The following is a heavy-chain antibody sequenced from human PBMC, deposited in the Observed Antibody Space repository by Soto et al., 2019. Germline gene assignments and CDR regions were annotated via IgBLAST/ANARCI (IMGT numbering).Heavy chain of an antibody. CDR1: GFTISNYW. CDR3: TRVISRSSGLFDY. Sequence: EVQLVEAGGDLVQPGGSLRLSCVASGFTISNYWMHWVRQAPGKGLIWVSRISPDGSTTNYADSVKGRFTISRDNAKNTLYLQMDSLRAEDTALYYCTRVISRSSGLFDYWGQGTLVTVSS. V-gene: IGHV3-74*01. D-gene: IGHD1-26*01. J-gene: IGHJ4*02. CDR2: ISPDGSTT.